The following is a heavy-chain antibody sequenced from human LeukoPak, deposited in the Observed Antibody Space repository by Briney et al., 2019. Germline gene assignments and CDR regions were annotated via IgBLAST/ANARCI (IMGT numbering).Heavy chain of an antibody. Sequence: GGSLRLSCAASGSTFDDYAMHWVRQAPGKGLEWVSGIRWNSGTIGYADSVEGRFTISRDNAKNSLYLQMNSLRAEDMALYYCAKDIRSYYDSSAIDYWGQGTLVTVSS. J-gene: IGHJ4*02. CDR1: GSTFDDYA. CDR2: IRWNSGTI. V-gene: IGHV3-9*03. D-gene: IGHD3-22*01. CDR3: AKDIRSYYDSSAIDY.